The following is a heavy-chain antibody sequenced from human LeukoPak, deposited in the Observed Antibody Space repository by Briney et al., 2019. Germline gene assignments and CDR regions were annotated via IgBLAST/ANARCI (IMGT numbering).Heavy chain of an antibody. CDR1: GYTFTGYY. J-gene: IGHJ4*02. D-gene: IGHD6-19*01. CDR3: ARDPSHPYSSGWYDDY. V-gene: IGHV1-2*02. Sequence: GASVKVSCKASGYTFTGYYMHWVRQAPGQGLEWMGWINPNSGGTNYAQKFQGRVTMTRDTSISTAYMELSRLRSDDTAVYYCARDPSHPYSSGWYDDYWGQGTLVTVSS. CDR2: INPNSGGT.